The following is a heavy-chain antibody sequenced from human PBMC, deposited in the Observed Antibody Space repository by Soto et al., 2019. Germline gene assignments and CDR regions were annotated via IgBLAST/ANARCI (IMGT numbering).Heavy chain of an antibody. V-gene: IGHV1-8*01. D-gene: IGHD2-21*02. CDR1: GYTFTSYD. J-gene: IGHJ4*02. CDR3: RSGGPGGEFLEWDVVTAHFDY. Sequence: QVQLVQSGAEVKKPGASVKVSCKASGYTFTSYDINWVRQATGQGLEWMGWMNPNSGNTGYAQKFQCRVTMTRNTGIITPNVKMSNLAFRSQAVSYWRSGGPGGEFLEWDVVTAHFDYWGQGNLVTVSA. CDR2: MNPNSGNT.